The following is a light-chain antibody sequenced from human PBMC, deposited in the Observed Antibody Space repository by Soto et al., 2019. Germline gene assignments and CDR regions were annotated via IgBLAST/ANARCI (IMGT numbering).Light chain of an antibody. CDR1: QSVSSSY. J-gene: IGKJ4*01. CDR2: VAS. CDR3: QQFSSYPLT. V-gene: IGKV3-20*01. Sequence: VLTWSPCTLSLSPVRRSTVACRASQSVSSSYLAGYQQKNGQSPRLXMYVASSRATGILDRLSGGGCGTDFTLTISRLEPEDFAVYYCQQFSSYPLTFGGGTKVDIK.